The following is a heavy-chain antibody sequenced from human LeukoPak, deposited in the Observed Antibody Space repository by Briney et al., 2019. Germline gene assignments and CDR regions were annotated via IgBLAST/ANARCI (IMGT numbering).Heavy chain of an antibody. V-gene: IGHV3-23*01. Sequence: GGSLRLSCAVSGITLSNYGMSWVREAPGKGLEWVAGMSGSGGGTNYADSVKGRFTVSRDNSKNTLYLQMKSLRAEDTAVYCCAKRGVVIRVILVGFYKEAYYFDSWGQGALVTVSS. CDR1: GITLSNYG. D-gene: IGHD3-22*01. CDR3: AKRGVVIRVILVGFYKEAYYFDS. J-gene: IGHJ4*02. CDR2: MSGSGGGT.